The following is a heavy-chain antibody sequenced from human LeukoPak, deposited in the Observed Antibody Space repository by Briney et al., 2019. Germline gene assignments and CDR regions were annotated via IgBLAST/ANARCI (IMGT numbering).Heavy chain of an antibody. CDR3: ARRGESTNYGDYRFDS. Sequence: GGSLRFSCTVSGFTFSSYAMSWVRQAPGKGLEWVSAISSTGGNTYHADSVKGRFTISRDNSKNTLYLQMNSLRVEDTAVYYCARRGESTNYGDYRFDSWGQGTLVIVSS. CDR2: ISSTGGNT. V-gene: IGHV3-23*01. J-gene: IGHJ4*02. CDR1: GFTFSSYA. D-gene: IGHD4-17*01.